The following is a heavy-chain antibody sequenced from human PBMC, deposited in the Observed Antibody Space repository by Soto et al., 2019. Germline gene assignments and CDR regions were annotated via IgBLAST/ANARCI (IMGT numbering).Heavy chain of an antibody. Sequence: PSETLSLTCTVSGGSISNYYCSWIRQPPGKGLEWIGYIYYSGSANYNPSLKSRVTISVDTSKNQFSLKLSSVTAADTAVYYCARAGAATLSDYWGQGTLVTVS. CDR1: GGSISNYY. J-gene: IGHJ4*02. CDR2: IYYSGSA. V-gene: IGHV4-59*01. CDR3: ARAGAATLSDY. D-gene: IGHD2-15*01.